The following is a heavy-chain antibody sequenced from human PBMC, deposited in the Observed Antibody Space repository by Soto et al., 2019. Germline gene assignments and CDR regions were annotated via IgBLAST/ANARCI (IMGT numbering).Heavy chain of an antibody. CDR2: IYPGDSGV. J-gene: IGHJ5*02. V-gene: IGHV5-51*01. CDR1: GYSFTSYW. CDR3: ERMYYYDSNGLYPFDP. D-gene: IGHD3-22*01. Sequence: GESLKISCKASGYSFTSYWIGWVRQMPGEGLEWLGIIYPGDSGVSYSPSFQGQVTISADKSVSTAYLQWRSLKASDTAIYYCERMYYYDSNGLYPFDPWGQGTLVTVSS.